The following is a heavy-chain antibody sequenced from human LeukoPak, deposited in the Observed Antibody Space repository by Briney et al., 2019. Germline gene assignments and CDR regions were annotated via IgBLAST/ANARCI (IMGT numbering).Heavy chain of an antibody. CDR3: AKVWGAARPGYFDY. V-gene: IGHV3-23*01. CDR1: GFTFSNYG. J-gene: IGHJ4*02. Sequence: GGSLRLSCAASGFTFSNYGMSWLRQAPGKGLEWVSAISGSGGSTYYADSVKGRFTISRDNSKNTLYLQMNSLRAEDTAVYYCAKVWGAARPGYFDYWGQGTLVTVSS. CDR2: ISGSGGST. D-gene: IGHD6-6*01.